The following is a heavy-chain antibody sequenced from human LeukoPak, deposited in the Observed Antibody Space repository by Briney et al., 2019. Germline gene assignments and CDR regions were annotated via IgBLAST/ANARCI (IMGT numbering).Heavy chain of an antibody. J-gene: IGHJ6*03. D-gene: IGHD3-10*01. CDR3: AKGDFYGSGRDYYYYMDV. V-gene: IGHV3-23*01. CDR1: GFTFSRYG. Sequence: GGTLRLSCAASGFTFSRYGMSWVRQALGKGLEWVSAISGSGGRTYYADSVKGRFTISRDNSKNTLYLQMNSLRAEDTAVYNCAKGDFYGSGRDYYYYMDVWGKGTTVTISS. CDR2: ISGSGGRT.